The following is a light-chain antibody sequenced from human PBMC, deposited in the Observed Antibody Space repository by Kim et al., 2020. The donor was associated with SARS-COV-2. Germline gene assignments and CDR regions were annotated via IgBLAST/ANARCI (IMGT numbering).Light chain of an antibody. J-gene: IGKJ4*01. Sequence: EIVMTQSPATLSVSPGERATLSCRASQSVSSSLAWYQQKPGQAPSLLIYGASTRATGIPARFSGSGSGTEFTLTISSLQSEDFAVYYCQQYNNWPRGTFGGGTKVDIK. V-gene: IGKV3-15*01. CDR3: QQYNNWPRGT. CDR1: QSVSSS. CDR2: GAS.